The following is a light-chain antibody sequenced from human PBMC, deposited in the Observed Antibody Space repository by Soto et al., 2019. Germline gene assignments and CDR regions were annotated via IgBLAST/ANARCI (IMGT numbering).Light chain of an antibody. CDR3: ISYTSSSTSYV. V-gene: IGLV2-14*01. CDR2: EVS. Sequence: QSALTQPASVSGSPGRSITISCTGTSSDVGGYNYVAWYQQHPGKVPRLMIYEVSNRPSGVSNRFSGSKSGSTASLTTSGLQAEDEADYYCISYTSSSTSYVFGTGTKVTV. J-gene: IGLJ1*01. CDR1: SSDVGGYNY.